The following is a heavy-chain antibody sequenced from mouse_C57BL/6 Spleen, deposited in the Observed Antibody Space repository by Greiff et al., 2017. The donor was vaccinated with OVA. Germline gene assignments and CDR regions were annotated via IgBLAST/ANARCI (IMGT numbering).Heavy chain of an antibody. CDR1: GYAFSSSW. V-gene: IGHV1-82*01. CDR3: ARRGVYDYFDY. CDR2: IYPGDGDT. Sequence: VKLMESGPELVKPGASVKISCKASGYAFSSSWMNWVKQRPGKGLEWIGRIYPGDGDTNYNGKFKGKATLTADKSSSTAYMQLSSLTSEDSAVYFCARRGVYDYFDYWGQGTTLTVSS. J-gene: IGHJ2*01. D-gene: IGHD1-1*01.